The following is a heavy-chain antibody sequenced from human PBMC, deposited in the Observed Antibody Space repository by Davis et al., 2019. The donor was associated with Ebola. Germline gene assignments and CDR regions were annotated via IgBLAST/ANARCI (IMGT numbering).Heavy chain of an antibody. D-gene: IGHD3-10*01. J-gene: IGHJ4*02. Sequence: SETLSLTCAVSGGSISSDGYSWTWIRQPPGRGLEWVGYVFHSGDAYYNPSLKSRVSMSVDTSKHQFSLKLTSVTAADTAVYYCARTRYMGSGSYRPFDYWGQGTLVTVSS. CDR2: VFHSGDA. CDR3: ARTRYMGSGSYRPFDY. V-gene: IGHV4-30-2*01. CDR1: GGSISSDGYS.